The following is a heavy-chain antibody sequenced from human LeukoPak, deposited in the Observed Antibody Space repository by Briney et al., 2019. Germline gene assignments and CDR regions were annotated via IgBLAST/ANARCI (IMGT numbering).Heavy chain of an antibody. CDR1: GFTFSSYD. D-gene: IGHD5-24*01. J-gene: IGHJ4*02. CDR2: ISASGGT. V-gene: IGHV3-23*01. Sequence: GGSLRLSCAASGFTFSSYDMSWVRQAPGKGLEWASAISASGGTYYADSVKGRFIISRDNSNNTLYLQMDSMRAEDTAVYYCAKDYSAYNYLADFDYWGQGTLVTVSS. CDR3: AKDYSAYNYLADFDY.